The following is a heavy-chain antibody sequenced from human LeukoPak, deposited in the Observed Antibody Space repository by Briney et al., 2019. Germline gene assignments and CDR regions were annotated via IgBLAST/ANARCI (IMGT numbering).Heavy chain of an antibody. CDR3: AKDLMIVVVSFDY. CDR2: ISGSGSST. J-gene: IGHJ4*02. D-gene: IGHD3-22*01. CDR1: GLSCSSCA. V-gene: IGHV3-23*01. Sequence: GGSLRLSCVASGLSCSSCAMNWVRQAPGKGLEWVSVISGSGSSTYYADSVKGRFTISRDNSKNTSYLQMNSLRAEDTAVYYCAKDLMIVVVSFDYWGQGTLVTVSS.